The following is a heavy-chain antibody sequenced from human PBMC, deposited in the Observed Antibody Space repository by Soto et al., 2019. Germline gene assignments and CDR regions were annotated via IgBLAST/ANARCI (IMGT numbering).Heavy chain of an antibody. V-gene: IGHV4-59*08. J-gene: IGHJ4*02. CDR3: ARHAREYSSGWYNY. CDR2: IYYSGST. D-gene: IGHD6-19*01. Sequence: KPSETLSLTCTVSGGSSSSYYWSWIRQPPGKGLEWTGYIYYSGSTNYNPSLKSRVTISVDTSKNQFSLKLSSVTAADTAVYYCARHAREYSSGWYNYWGQGTLVTVSS. CDR1: GGSSSSYY.